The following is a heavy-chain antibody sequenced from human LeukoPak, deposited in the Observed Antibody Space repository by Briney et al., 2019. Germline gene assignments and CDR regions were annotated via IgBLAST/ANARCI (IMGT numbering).Heavy chain of an antibody. CDR1: GFIFSNYA. Sequence: PGGSLRLSCAASGFIFSNYAMHWVRQAPGKGLEWVAAISYDGSNKYYADSVKGRFTISRDNSKNTRYLQMNSLRAEDTAVYYCARSSAPLQVGDFDYWGQGTLVTVSS. D-gene: IGHD1-26*01. CDR2: ISYDGSNK. J-gene: IGHJ4*02. CDR3: ARSSAPLQVGDFDY. V-gene: IGHV3-30*14.